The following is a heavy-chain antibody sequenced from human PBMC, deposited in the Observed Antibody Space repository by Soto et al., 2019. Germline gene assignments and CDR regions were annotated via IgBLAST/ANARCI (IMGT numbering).Heavy chain of an antibody. CDR2: ISGSSTST. CDR1: GFTFSSYA. Sequence: EVQLSVSGGGLVQPRGSLSLSWAASGFTFSSYAMSWVRQAPGKGLEWVSAISGSSTSTYYADSVKGRFTISRDNSKNTLYLQMNSLRAEDTAVYYCAKDPSSGFAMENYFDYWGQGTLVTVSS. J-gene: IGHJ4*02. D-gene: IGHD3-10*01. CDR3: AKDPSSGFAMENYFDY. V-gene: IGHV3-23*01.